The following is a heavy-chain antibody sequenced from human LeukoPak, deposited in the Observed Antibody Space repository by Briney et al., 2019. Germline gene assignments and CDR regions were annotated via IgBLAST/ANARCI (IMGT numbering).Heavy chain of an antibody. CDR2: ISAYNGVT. D-gene: IGHD4-17*01. Sequence: ASVKVSCKASGYTFTNYGISWVRQAPGQGLEWMGSISAYNGVTNYAHKLQGRVTMTTDTSTSTAYMELRSLRSDDTAVYYCARDRGTVTGDAFDIWGQGTMVTVSS. CDR3: ARDRGTVTGDAFDI. CDR1: GYTFTNYG. J-gene: IGHJ3*02. V-gene: IGHV1-18*01.